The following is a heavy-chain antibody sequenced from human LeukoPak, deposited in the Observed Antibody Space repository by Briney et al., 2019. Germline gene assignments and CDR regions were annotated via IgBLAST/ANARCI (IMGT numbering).Heavy chain of an antibody. D-gene: IGHD1-7*01. J-gene: IGHJ3*01. CDR3: ARLGTTFDAFDL. Sequence: SETLSLTCTVSGGSITSYHWGCIRQPPGKGPELMGCIHYSGGTNYNPSLRSRLTISIDSSKNQFSLTLNSATAADTAVYYCARLGTTFDAFDLWGQGTMITVSS. CDR1: GGSITSYH. V-gene: IGHV4-59*13. CDR2: IHYSGGT.